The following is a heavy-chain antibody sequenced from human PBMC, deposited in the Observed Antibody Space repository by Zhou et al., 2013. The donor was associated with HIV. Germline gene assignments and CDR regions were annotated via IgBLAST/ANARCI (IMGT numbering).Heavy chain of an antibody. V-gene: IGHV1-69*05. CDR3: ARAETYYDILTGYYNAFDI. Sequence: QVQLVQSGVEVKKPGDSVKVSCQAAGYTFKNYGVSWVRQAPGQGLEWMGGIIPIFGTANYAQRFQGRVTITTDESTSTAYMELSRLRSDDTAVYYCARAETYYDILTGYYNAFDIWGQGTMVTVSS. J-gene: IGHJ3*02. D-gene: IGHD3-9*01. CDR2: IIPIFGTA. CDR1: GYTFKNYG.